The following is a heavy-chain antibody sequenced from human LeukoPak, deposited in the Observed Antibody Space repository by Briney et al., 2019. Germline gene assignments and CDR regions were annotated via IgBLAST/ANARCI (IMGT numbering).Heavy chain of an antibody. CDR3: ARHKSAVVYFDY. CDR1: GGSISDYY. CDR2: IYSSEST. D-gene: IGHD5-18*01. V-gene: IGHV4-4*07. Sequence: SETLSLTCTVSGGSISDYYWSWIRQPAGKGLEWIGRIYSSESTDYNPSLKSRVTMSVDTSKNRFSLKLTSVTAADTAVYYCARHKSAVVYFDYWGQGTRVTVSS. J-gene: IGHJ4*02.